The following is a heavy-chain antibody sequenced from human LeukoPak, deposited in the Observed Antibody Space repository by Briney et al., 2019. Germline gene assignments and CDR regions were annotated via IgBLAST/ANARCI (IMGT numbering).Heavy chain of an antibody. CDR3: AHAYIVVMTAILDAGAFDY. J-gene: IGHJ4*02. CDR2: IYWDDDK. Sequence: SGPTLVKPTQTLTLTCTFSGFSLSTSGVGVGWIRQPPGKALEWLALIYWDDDKRYSPSLKSRLTITKDTSKNQVVLTMTNMDPVDTATYYCAHAYIVVMTAILDAGAFDYWGQGTLVTVSS. V-gene: IGHV2-5*02. CDR1: GFSLSTSGVG. D-gene: IGHD2-21*02.